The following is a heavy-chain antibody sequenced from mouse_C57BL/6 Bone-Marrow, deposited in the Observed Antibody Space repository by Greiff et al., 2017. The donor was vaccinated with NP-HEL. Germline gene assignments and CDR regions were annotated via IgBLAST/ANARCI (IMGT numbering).Heavy chain of an antibody. J-gene: IGHJ1*03. CDR3: ARPNWDVRYFDV. CDR1: GFPFSDYG. D-gene: IGHD4-1*01. Sequence: EVQLVESGGGLVKPGGSLKLSCAASGFPFSDYGMHWVRPAPEKGLEWVAYISSGSSTIYYADTVKGRFTISRDNAKNTLFLQMTSLRSEDTAMYYCARPNWDVRYFDVWGTGTTVTVSS. V-gene: IGHV5-17*01. CDR2: ISSGSSTI.